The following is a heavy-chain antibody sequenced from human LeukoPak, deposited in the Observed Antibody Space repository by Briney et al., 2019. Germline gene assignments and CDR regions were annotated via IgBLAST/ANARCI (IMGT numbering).Heavy chain of an antibody. CDR1: GYRFTSYW. CDR2: IYPSDSDT. V-gene: IGHV5-51*01. J-gene: IGHJ4*02. D-gene: IGHD3-10*01. Sequence: GESLKISCKGSGYRFTSYWVGWVRQMPGKGLEWMGIIYPSDSDTRYSPSFQGQVTISADKSISTAYLQWSSLKASDTAMYYCAKRYYYGSGTDYYFDYWGQGTLVTVSS. CDR3: AKRYYYGSGTDYYFDY.